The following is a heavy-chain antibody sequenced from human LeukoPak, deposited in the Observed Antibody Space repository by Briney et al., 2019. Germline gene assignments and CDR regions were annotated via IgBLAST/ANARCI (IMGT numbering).Heavy chain of an antibody. D-gene: IGHD6-13*01. CDR3: ASLLSGFISSWCPDYYYGVDV. J-gene: IGHJ6*02. V-gene: IGHV4-39*01. Sequence: PSETLSLTCTVSSDSISSSRFYGGWIRQPPGRGLEWIATISYSGSIYYNPSLRSRVTMSIDTSKNHFSLKLSSVTAADTAVYYCASLLSGFISSWCPDYYYGVDVWGQGTTVSVSS. CDR2: ISYSGSI. CDR1: SDSISSSRFY.